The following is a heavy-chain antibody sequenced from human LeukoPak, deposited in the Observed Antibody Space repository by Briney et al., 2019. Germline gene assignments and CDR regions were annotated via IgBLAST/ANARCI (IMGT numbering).Heavy chain of an antibody. V-gene: IGHV1-69*05. CDR3: ARDSAGYCSGGSCLTMYYFDY. J-gene: IGHJ4*02. CDR1: GGTFSSYA. D-gene: IGHD2-15*01. CDR2: IIPIFGTA. Sequence: ASVKVSCKASGGTFSSYAISWVRQAPGQGLEWMGGIIPIFGTANYAQKFQGRVTMTRDTSTSTVYMELSSLRSEDTAVYYCARDSAGYCSGGSCLTMYYFDYWGQGTLVTVSS.